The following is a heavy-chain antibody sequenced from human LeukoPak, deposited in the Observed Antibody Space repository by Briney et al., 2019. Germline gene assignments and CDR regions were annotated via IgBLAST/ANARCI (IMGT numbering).Heavy chain of an antibody. J-gene: IGHJ6*02. CDR2: ISAYNGNT. D-gene: IGHD1-1*01. CDR3: ARVQMTLYYYCGMDV. CDR1: GYTFTSYG. Sequence: ASVKVSCKASGYTFTSYGISWVRQAPGQGLEWMGWISAYNGNTNYAQKLQGRVTMTTDTSTSTAYMELRSLRSDDTAVYYCARVQMTLYYYCGMDVWGQGTTVTVSS. V-gene: IGHV1-18*01.